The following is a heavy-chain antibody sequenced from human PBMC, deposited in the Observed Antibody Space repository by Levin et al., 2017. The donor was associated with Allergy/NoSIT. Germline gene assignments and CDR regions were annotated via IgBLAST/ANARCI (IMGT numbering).Heavy chain of an antibody. V-gene: IGHV3-30*18. Sequence: PGGSLRLSCAASGFTFSSYGMHWVRQAPGKGLEWVTLISYDGSNKYYADSVKGRFTISRDNSKNTLFLQMNSLRAADTAVYFCAKDFVPYCVSTDCPGFDYWGQGTLVTVSS. D-gene: IGHD2-2*01. CDR3: AKDFVPYCVSTDCPGFDY. CDR1: GFTFSSYG. J-gene: IGHJ4*02. CDR2: ISYDGSNK.